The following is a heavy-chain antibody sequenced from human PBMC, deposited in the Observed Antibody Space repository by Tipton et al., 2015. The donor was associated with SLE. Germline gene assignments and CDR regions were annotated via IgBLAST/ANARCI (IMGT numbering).Heavy chain of an antibody. CDR1: GGSLSSYY. J-gene: IGHJ6*02. CDR2: IYASGST. V-gene: IGHV4-4*07. D-gene: IGHD6-19*01. Sequence: TLSLTCTVSGGSLSSYYWSWIRQPAGKGLEWIGRIYASGSTEYNPSLKSRVTISVDPSKNQFSLKLKSVTAADTAIYYCACIPVAAGRTIPRYYYTVDVWGQGTKVTVSS. CDR3: ACIPVAAGRTIPRYYYTVDV.